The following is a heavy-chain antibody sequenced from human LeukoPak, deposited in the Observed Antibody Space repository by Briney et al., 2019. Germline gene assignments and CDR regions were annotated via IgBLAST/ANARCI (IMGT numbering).Heavy chain of an antibody. J-gene: IGHJ3*02. CDR1: GDSISSNSAA. D-gene: IGHD4-17*01. CDR3: ARDDRGELYGDYALQGSAFDI. Sequence: SQTLSLTCAISGDSISSNSAAWNWIRQSPSRGLEWLGRTYYRSKWYNDYAVSVKSRITINPDTSKNQFSLQLNSVTPEDTAVYYCARDDRGELYGDYALQGSAFDIWGQGTTVTVSS. V-gene: IGHV6-1*01. CDR2: TYYRSKWYN.